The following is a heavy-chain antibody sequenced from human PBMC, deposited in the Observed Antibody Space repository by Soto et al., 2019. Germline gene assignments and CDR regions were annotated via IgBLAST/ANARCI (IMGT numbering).Heavy chain of an antibody. CDR2: ISSNSAYI. Sequence: LRLSCAASGFTFRSFTMNWVRQAPGKGLEWVSTISSNSAYIYYTDALRGRFTISRDNAKNSLHLQMNSLRAEDTAVYYCTRDASRDSSAMGWLEFWGPGTLVTVFS. D-gene: IGHD6-13*01. CDR3: TRDASRDSSAMGWLEF. V-gene: IGHV3-21*01. J-gene: IGHJ5*01. CDR1: GFTFRSFT.